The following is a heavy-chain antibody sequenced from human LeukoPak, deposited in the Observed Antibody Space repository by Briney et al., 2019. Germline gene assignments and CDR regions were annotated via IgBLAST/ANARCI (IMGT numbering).Heavy chain of an antibody. Sequence: ASVKVSCKASGYTFTSYGISWVRQAPGQGLEWMGWISAYNGNTNYAQKLQGRVTMTTDTSTSTAYMELRSLRSDDTAVYYCAGSLWELPTSDAFDIWGQGTMVTVSS. D-gene: IGHD1-26*01. V-gene: IGHV1-18*01. CDR1: GYTFTSYG. CDR3: AGSLWELPTSDAFDI. CDR2: ISAYNGNT. J-gene: IGHJ3*02.